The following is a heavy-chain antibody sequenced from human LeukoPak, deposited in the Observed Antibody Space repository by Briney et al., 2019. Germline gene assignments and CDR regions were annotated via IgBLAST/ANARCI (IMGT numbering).Heavy chain of an antibody. V-gene: IGHV4-59*11. Sequence: SETLSLTCTVSGGSISTHYWSWIRQPPGKGLEWIGYIYYSGSTNYNPSLKSRVTISVDTSKNQFSLKLSSVTAADTAVYYCARLREGWTYWYFDLWGGGTLVTVSS. D-gene: IGHD5-24*01. CDR2: IYYSGST. J-gene: IGHJ2*01. CDR1: GGSISTHY. CDR3: ARLREGWTYWYFDL.